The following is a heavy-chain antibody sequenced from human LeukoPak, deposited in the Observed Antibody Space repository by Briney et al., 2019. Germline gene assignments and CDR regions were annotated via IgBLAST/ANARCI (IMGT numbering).Heavy chain of an antibody. CDR1: GFTFSSYA. Sequence: GGSLRLSCAASGFTFSSYAMSWVRQAPGKGLEWLSAISGSGGSTYYADSVKGRFTISRDNCKNTLYLQMNSLRAEDTAVYYCAKREDTAMVFDYWGQGTLVTVSS. CDR3: AKREDTAMVFDY. J-gene: IGHJ4*02. CDR2: ISGSGGST. V-gene: IGHV3-23*01. D-gene: IGHD5-18*01.